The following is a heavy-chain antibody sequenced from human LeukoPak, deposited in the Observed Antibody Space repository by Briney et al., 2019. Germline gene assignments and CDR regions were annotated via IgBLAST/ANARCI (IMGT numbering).Heavy chain of an antibody. J-gene: IGHJ4*02. D-gene: IGHD5-12*01. Sequence: ASVKVSCKASGYTFTGYYMHWVRQAPGQGLEWMGRINPNSGGTNYAQKFQGRVTMTRDTSISTAYMELSRLRSDDTAVYYRARRGYSGYDEFDYWGQGTLVTVSS. V-gene: IGHV1-2*06. CDR2: INPNSGGT. CDR3: ARRGYSGYDEFDY. CDR1: GYTFTGYY.